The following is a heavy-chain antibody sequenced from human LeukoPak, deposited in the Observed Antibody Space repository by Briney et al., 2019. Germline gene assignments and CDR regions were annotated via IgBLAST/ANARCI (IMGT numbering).Heavy chain of an antibody. Sequence: KSGGSLRLSCAASGFTFSSYDMHWVRQAPGKGLEWVAFIRYDGNNKNYADSVKGRFTISRDNSKNTLYLQMNSLRAEDTAVYYCAKDIGYYYGSGSYYDYWGQGTLVTVSS. J-gene: IGHJ4*02. D-gene: IGHD3-10*01. CDR3: AKDIGYYYGSGSYYDY. CDR1: GFTFSSYD. V-gene: IGHV3-30*02. CDR2: IRYDGNNK.